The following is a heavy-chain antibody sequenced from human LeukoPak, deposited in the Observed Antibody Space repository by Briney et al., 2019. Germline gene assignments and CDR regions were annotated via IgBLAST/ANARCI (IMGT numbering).Heavy chain of an antibody. V-gene: IGHV4-59*04. D-gene: IGHD3-10*01. CDR2: IYHSGST. J-gene: IGHJ5*02. Sequence: PSETLSLTCTVSGGSISSYYWSWIRQPPGKGLEWIGYIYHSGSTYYNPSLKSRVTISVDRSKNQFSLKLSSVTAADTAVYYCAIMVRGVMGWFDPWGQGTLVTVSS. CDR1: GGSISSYY. CDR3: AIMVRGVMGWFDP.